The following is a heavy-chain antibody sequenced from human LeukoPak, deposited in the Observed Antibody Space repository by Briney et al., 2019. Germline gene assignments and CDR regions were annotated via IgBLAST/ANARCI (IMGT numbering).Heavy chain of an antibody. CDR3: AKDKGREGDY. J-gene: IGHJ4*02. Sequence: GRSLRLSCAASGFPFSNYGMHWVRQAPGKGLEWVAVISADGIDKYYADSVKGRFTISRDNSRNTLYLQMSSLRPEDTAVYYCAKDKGREGDYWGQGNLVTVSS. CDR2: ISADGIDK. CDR1: GFPFSNYG. V-gene: IGHV3-30*18.